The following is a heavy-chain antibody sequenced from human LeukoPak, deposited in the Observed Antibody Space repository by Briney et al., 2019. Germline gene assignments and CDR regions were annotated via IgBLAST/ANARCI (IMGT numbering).Heavy chain of an antibody. CDR2: INHSGST. V-gene: IGHV4-34*01. J-gene: IGHJ6*03. CDR3: ARRLVAGTYYYYYYMDV. CDR1: GGSFSGYY. D-gene: IGHD6-19*01. Sequence: SETLSLTCAVYGGSFSGYYWSWIRQPPGKGLEWIGEINHSGSTNYNPSLKSRVTISVDTSKNQFSLKLSSVTAADTAVYYCARRLVAGTYYYYYYMDVWGKGTTVTISS.